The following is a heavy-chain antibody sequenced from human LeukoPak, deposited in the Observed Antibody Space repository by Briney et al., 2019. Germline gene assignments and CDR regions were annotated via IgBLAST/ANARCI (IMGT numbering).Heavy chain of an antibody. Sequence: GGSLRLSCAASGFTFSSYSMNWVRQAPGKGLERVSSISSSSSYIYYADSVKGRFTISRDNAKNSLYLQMNSLRAEDTAVYYCARDPRAYSSSWYSSHYYYYYYMDVWGKGTTVTVSS. D-gene: IGHD6-13*01. V-gene: IGHV3-21*01. CDR2: ISSSSSYI. CDR1: GFTFSSYS. J-gene: IGHJ6*03. CDR3: ARDPRAYSSSWYSSHYYYYYYMDV.